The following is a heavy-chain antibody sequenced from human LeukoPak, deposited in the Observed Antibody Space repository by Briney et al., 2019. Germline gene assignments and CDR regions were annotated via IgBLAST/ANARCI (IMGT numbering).Heavy chain of an antibody. CDR3: ATAGGRWLQKTPFDY. CDR1: GYTFTDYG. J-gene: IGHJ4*02. CDR2: FDPEDGET. Sequence: ASVKVSCKASGYTFTDYGFTWVRQAPGQGLEWMGGFDPEDGETIYAQKFQGRVTMTEDTSTDTAYMELSSLRSEDTAVYYCATAGGRWLQKTPFDYWGQGTLVTVSS. D-gene: IGHD5-24*01. V-gene: IGHV1-24*01.